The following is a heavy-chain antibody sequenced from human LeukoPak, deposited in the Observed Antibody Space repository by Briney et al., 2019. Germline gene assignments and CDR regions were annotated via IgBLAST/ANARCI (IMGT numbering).Heavy chain of an antibody. CDR1: GFTFSSYW. Sequence: GGSLRLSCAASGFTFSSYWMHWVRQAPGKGLVWVSRINTDGSSTSYADSVKGRFTISRDNAKNTLYLQMNSLRAEDTAVYYCARAPLFGSTSCYGYWGQGTLVTVSP. CDR2: INTDGSST. V-gene: IGHV3-74*01. D-gene: IGHD2-2*01. J-gene: IGHJ4*02. CDR3: ARAPLFGSTSCYGY.